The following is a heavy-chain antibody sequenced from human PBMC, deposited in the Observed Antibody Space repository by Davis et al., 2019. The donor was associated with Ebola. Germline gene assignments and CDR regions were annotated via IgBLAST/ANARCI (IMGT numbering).Heavy chain of an antibody. V-gene: IGHV3-23*01. D-gene: IGHD3-10*01. CDR1: GFTFSSYA. CDR3: AKDRARGVYYYYYGMDV. CDR2: ISGSGGST. J-gene: IGHJ6*02. Sequence: GGSLRLSCAASGFTFSSYAMSWVRQAPGKGLEWVSAISGSGGSTYYADSVKGRFTISRDNSKNTLYLQMNSLRAEDTAVYYCAKDRARGVYYYYYGMDVWGQGTTVTVSS.